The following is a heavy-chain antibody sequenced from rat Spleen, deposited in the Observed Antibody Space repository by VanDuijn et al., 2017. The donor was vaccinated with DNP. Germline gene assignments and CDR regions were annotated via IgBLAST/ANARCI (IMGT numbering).Heavy chain of an antibody. V-gene: IGHV5-31*01. J-gene: IGHJ2*01. CDR2: ITGRGGNT. CDR1: GFTFNNYW. Sequence: EVQLVESGGDLVQPGRSLKLSCVVSGFTFNNYWLTWFRQVPGLGLEWVASITGRGGNTYYPDSVKGRFTISRDNAKSTLYLQMNSLRSEDMATYYCARWYNSGYYFDHWGQGVMVTVSS. CDR3: ARWYNSGYYFDH. D-gene: IGHD4-3*01.